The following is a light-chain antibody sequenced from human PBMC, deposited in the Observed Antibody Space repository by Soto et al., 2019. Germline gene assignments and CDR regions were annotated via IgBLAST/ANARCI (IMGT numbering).Light chain of an antibody. CDR3: SSYTTSSTQV. J-gene: IGLJ3*02. Sequence: QSALTQPASVSGSPGQSITISCTGTSSDVGYYNYVSWYQHHPGKVPKLMIYEVSNRPSGVSNRFSGSKSGNTASLTISGLQADDEADYYCSSYTTSSTQVFGGGTNLTVL. CDR2: EVS. V-gene: IGLV2-14*01. CDR1: SSDVGYYNY.